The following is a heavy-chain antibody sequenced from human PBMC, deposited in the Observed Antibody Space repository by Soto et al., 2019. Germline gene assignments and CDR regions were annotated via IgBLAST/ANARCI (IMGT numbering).Heavy chain of an antibody. CDR2: IDPSDSYT. Sequence: GESLKISCKASGYIFINQCITWVLQMPGKGLEWMGNIDPSDSYTNYSPSFQGHVTISVDKSIRTAYLQWTSLKTSDTAIYYCASGRWNLHFHYWGQGSLVTVSS. J-gene: IGHJ4*02. CDR1: GYIFINQC. CDR3: ASGRWNLHFHY. V-gene: IGHV5-10-1*01. D-gene: IGHD2-15*01.